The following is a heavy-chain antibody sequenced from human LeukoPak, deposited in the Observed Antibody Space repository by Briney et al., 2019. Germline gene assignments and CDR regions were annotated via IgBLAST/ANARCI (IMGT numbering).Heavy chain of an antibody. CDR3: ARVGGTMVRGAYNWFDP. Sequence: SETLSLTCAVSGGSISSGGYSWSWVRQPPGEGLEWVGYIYHSGSTYYNPSLQSRVTISLDRSKNQFSLKLSSMTAADTAVYYCARVGGTMVRGAYNWFDPWGQGTLVTVSS. D-gene: IGHD3-10*01. V-gene: IGHV4-30-2*01. J-gene: IGHJ5*02. CDR2: IYHSGST. CDR1: GGSISSGGYS.